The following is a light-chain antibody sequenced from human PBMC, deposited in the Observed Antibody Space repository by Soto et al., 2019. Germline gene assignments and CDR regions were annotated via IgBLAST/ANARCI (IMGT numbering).Light chain of an antibody. CDR3: MQALQTPGA. Sequence: DIVMTQSPLSLPVTPGEPASISCRSSQSLLHSNGYNYLDWYLQKQGQSPQLLIYLGSNRASGVPDRFSGSGSGTDFTLKISRVEAEDVRVYYFMQALQTPGAFGPGTKVDIK. CDR2: LGS. J-gene: IGKJ3*01. CDR1: QSLLHSNGYNY. V-gene: IGKV2-28*01.